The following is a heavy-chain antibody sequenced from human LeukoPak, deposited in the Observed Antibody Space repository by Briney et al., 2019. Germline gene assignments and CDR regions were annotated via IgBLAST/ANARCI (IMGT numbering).Heavy chain of an antibody. CDR1: GGSISSYY. V-gene: IGHV4-59*04. J-gene: IGHJ4*02. CDR2: IYYSGST. CDR3: ARLPQRSDILTSYANSFDY. D-gene: IGHD3-9*01. Sequence: SETLSLTCTVSGGSISSYYWSWIRQPPGKGLEWIGYIYYSGSTYYNPSLNSRVTISVDTSKNRFSLKLTSVTAADTPVFYCARLPQRSDILTSYANSFDYWGQGTLVTVSS.